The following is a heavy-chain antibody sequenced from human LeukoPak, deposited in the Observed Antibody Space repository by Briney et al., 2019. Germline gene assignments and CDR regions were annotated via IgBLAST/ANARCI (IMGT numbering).Heavy chain of an antibody. V-gene: IGHV1-18*01. CDR1: GYTFTSYG. CDR3: ARDREMVGGYDWYYYGMDV. D-gene: IGHD5-12*01. J-gene: IGHJ6*02. CDR2: ISAYNGNT. Sequence: ASVKVSCKASGYTFTSYGISWVRQAPGQGLEWMGWISAYNGNTNYAQKLQGRVTMTTDTSTSTAYMELRSLRSDDTAVYSCARDREMVGGYDWYYYGMDVWGQGTTVTVSS.